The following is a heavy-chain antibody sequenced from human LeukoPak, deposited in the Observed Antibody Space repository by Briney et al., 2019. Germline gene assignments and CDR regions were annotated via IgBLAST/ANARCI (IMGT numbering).Heavy chain of an antibody. Sequence: SETLSLTCTVSGASINFYYWSWVRQSPEKGPEWIGNVYYSGSANYNPSLQSRVTISVGTSKNQFSLKLTSVTAADTAVYYCARPHIAVAGYYFDDWGQGALVTVSS. CDR2: VYYSGSA. CDR1: GASINFYY. J-gene: IGHJ4*02. CDR3: ARPHIAVAGYYFDD. V-gene: IGHV4-59*01. D-gene: IGHD6-19*01.